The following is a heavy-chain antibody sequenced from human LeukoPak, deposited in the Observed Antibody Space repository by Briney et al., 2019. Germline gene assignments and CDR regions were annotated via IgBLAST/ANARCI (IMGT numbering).Heavy chain of an antibody. CDR2: IIPIFGTA. V-gene: IGHV1-69*05. J-gene: IGHJ5*02. CDR3: ARAIEGHSSSWYGILNWFDP. CDR1: GGTFSGYA. D-gene: IGHD6-13*01. Sequence: SVKVSCKASGGTFSGYAISWVRQAPGQGLEWMGGIIPIFGTANYAQKFQGRVTITTDESTSTAYMELSSLRSEDTAVYYCARAIEGHSSSWYGILNWFDPWGQGTLVTVSS.